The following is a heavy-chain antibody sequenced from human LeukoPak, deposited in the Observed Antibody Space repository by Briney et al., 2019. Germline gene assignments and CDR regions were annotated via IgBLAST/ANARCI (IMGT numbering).Heavy chain of an antibody. CDR1: GFTFSIYW. V-gene: IGHV3-7*01. D-gene: IGHD3-22*01. CDR3: ARIYYDSSGYLSIDY. CDR2: IKQDGSEK. J-gene: IGHJ4*02. Sequence: GGSLRLSCAASGFTFSIYWMSWVRQAPGKGLEWVANIKQDGSEKYYVDSVKGRFTISRDNSKNTLYLQMNSLRAEDTAVYYCARIYYDSSGYLSIDYWGQGTLVTVSS.